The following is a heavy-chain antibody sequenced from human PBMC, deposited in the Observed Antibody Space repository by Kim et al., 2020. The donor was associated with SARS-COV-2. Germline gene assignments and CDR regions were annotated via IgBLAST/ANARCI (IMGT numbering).Heavy chain of an antibody. CDR3: ARVPGRSVAAAGTSDY. J-gene: IGHJ4*02. V-gene: IGHV3-53*01. CDR1: GFTISSND. Sequence: GGSLRLSCAASGFTISSNDMSWVRQAPGKGLEWVAVIYSGGSTYDADSVKDRFTISRDNSTNTLYLQMNSLVAEDTAVYYCARVPGRSVAAAGTSDYWGQGTLVTVSS. CDR2: IYSGGST. D-gene: IGHD6-13*01.